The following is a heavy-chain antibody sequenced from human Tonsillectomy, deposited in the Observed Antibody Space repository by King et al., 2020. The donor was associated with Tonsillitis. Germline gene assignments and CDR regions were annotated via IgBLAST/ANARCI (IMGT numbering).Heavy chain of an antibody. D-gene: IGHD3-22*01. CDR1: GFVFGSFG. J-gene: IGHJ1*01. CDR3: ATDSYYDSSGSLDF. Sequence: VQLVESGGGVVQPGRSLRLSCAASGFVFGSFGMHWVRQTPGKGLEWVAVISSDGSKISYGNSVRGRFTISKDNSENTLHLEMNNLRPEDTAVYLCATDSYYDSSGSLDFWGQGTLVTVSS. CDR2: ISSDGSKI. V-gene: IGHV3-30*03.